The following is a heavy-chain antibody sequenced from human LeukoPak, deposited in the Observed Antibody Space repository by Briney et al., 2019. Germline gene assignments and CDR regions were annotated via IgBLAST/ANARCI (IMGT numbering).Heavy chain of an antibody. Sequence: ASVKVPCKTSGYTFSNYGISWLRQAPGQRLEWMGWINAGNGNTKYSQKLQGRVTITRDTSASTAYMELSSLRSEDTAVYYCARAITYFVPYYYDSSGIRGPPGGYWGQGTLVTVSS. CDR3: ARAITYFVPYYYDSSGIRGPPGGY. CDR1: GYTFSNYG. V-gene: IGHV1-3*01. CDR2: INAGNGNT. D-gene: IGHD3-22*01. J-gene: IGHJ4*02.